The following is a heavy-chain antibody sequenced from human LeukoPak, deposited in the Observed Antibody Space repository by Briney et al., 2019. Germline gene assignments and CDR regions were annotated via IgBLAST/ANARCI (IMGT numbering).Heavy chain of an antibody. CDR2: ISGSGGST. D-gene: IGHD3-10*01. CDR3: ARDLPYYFGSGILDF. Sequence: PGGSLRLSCAASGFTFSSYAMSWVRQAPGKGLEWVSAISGSGGSTYYADSVKGRFTISRDNSKNTLYLQMNSLRAEDTAVYYCARDLPYYFGSGILDFWGQGILVTVSS. J-gene: IGHJ4*02. CDR1: GFTFSSYA. V-gene: IGHV3-23*01.